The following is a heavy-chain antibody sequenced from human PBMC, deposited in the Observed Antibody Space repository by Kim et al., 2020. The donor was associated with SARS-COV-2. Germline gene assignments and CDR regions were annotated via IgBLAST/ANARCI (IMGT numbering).Heavy chain of an antibody. J-gene: IGHJ3*02. D-gene: IGHD4-17*01. V-gene: IGHV3-53*01. Sequence: ADTMQGRFTISRDTSKNTLYLQMNSLRAEDTAVYYCARALRAVTNDAFDIWGQGTMVTVSS. CDR3: ARALRAVTNDAFDI.